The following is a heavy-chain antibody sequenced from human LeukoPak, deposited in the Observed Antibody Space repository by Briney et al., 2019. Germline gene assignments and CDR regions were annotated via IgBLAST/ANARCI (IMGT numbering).Heavy chain of an antibody. J-gene: IGHJ5*02. CDR1: GGSISSYY. CDR2: IYYSGST. D-gene: IGHD3-3*01. V-gene: IGHV4-59*01. CDR3: ARGGYDFWSGYYWFDP. Sequence: PSETLSLTCTVSGGSISSYYLSWIRQPPGKGLEWIGYIYYSGSTNYNPSLKSRVTISVDTSKNQFSLKLSSVTAADTAVYYCARGGYDFWSGYYWFDPRGQGTLVTVSS.